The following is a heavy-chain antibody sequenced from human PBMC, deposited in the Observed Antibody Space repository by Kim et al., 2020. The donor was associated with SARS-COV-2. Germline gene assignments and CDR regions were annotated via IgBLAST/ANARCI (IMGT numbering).Heavy chain of an antibody. Sequence: YTPSLKSRVTISVDTSKNQFSLKLSSVTAADTAVYYCARDRKESRDAFDIWGQGTMVTVSS. V-gene: IGHV4-31*02. J-gene: IGHJ3*02. CDR3: ARDRKESRDAFDI.